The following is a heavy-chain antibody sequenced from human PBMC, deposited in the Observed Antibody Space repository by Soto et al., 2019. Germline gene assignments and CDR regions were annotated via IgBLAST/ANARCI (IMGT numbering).Heavy chain of an antibody. CDR2: INPNGGRA. Sequence: QVQLVQSGAEVKRPGASVKLSCTASGYTFNSYYMHWLRQAPGQGPEWVGIINPNGGRAKYADKFQGRVTMTRDTTTNTIYMELSSLRAADTAVYYCARENGPHSGSSNVADYWGQGTQVIVSS. CDR3: ARENGPHSGSSNVADY. J-gene: IGHJ4*02. CDR1: GYTFNSYY. V-gene: IGHV1-46*02. D-gene: IGHD2-15*01.